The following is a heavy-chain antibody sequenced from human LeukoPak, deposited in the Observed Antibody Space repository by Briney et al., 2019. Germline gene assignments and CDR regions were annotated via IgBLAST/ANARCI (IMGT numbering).Heavy chain of an antibody. CDR1: GGSISSSSYY. CDR3: ARDTRIEWLRFLDY. Sequence: SETLSLTCTVSGGSISSSSYYWGRIRQPPGKGLEWIGSIYYSGSTYYNPSLESRVTISVDTSENRFSLKLNSVTAADTAIYYCARDTRIEWLRFLDYWGQGILVTVSS. J-gene: IGHJ4*02. V-gene: IGHV4-39*07. D-gene: IGHD5-12*01. CDR2: IYYSGST.